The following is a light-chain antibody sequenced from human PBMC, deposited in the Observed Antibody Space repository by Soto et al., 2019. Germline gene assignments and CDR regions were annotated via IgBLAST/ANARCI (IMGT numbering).Light chain of an antibody. CDR2: DAS. CDR3: QQYNSYWT. J-gene: IGKJ1*01. CDR1: QSISTW. V-gene: IGKV1-5*01. Sequence: DIEMTQSPSTLSASVGDRDTITCRASQSISTWLAWHQQKPGKAPKVLIYDASNLENGVPSRFSGSGSGTEFTLTISSLQPDDYATYYCQQYNSYWTFGQGTKVEIK.